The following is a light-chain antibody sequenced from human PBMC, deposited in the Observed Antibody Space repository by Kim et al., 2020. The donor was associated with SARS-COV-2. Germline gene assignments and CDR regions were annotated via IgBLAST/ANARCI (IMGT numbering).Light chain of an antibody. CDR1: TGAVTSDHY. J-gene: IGLJ3*02. Sequence: QAVVTQEPSLTVSPGGTVTLTCASSTGAVTSDHYPNWFQQKPGQAPKTLIYSTTTKQPWTPARFSGSLLGGRAALTLSGVQPEDEAEYYCLLYYPDAQLGVFGGGTQLTVL. CDR3: LLYYPDAQLGV. CDR2: STT. V-gene: IGLV7-43*01.